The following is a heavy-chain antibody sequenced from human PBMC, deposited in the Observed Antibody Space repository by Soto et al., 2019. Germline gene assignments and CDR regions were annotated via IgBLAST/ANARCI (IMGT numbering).Heavy chain of an antibody. CDR2: IYYSGST. J-gene: IGHJ2*01. Sequence: SETLSLTCTVSGGSISSGNYYWSWIRQPPGKGLEWIGYIYYSGSTNYNPSLKSRVTISVDTSKNQFSLKLSSVTAADTAVYYCARDRDNWYFDLWGRGALVTVSS. CDR1: GGSISSGNYY. V-gene: IGHV4-61*01. D-gene: IGHD2-15*01. CDR3: ARDRDNWYFDL.